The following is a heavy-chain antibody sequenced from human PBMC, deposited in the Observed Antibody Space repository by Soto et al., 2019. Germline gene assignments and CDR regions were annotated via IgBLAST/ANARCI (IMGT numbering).Heavy chain of an antibody. V-gene: IGHV1-69*01. J-gene: IGHJ5*02. D-gene: IGHD1-20*01. CDR3: ARDPSITGKANWFDP. Sequence: QVQLVQSGAEVKKPGSSVKVSCKASGGTFSSYAISWVRQAPGQGLEWMGGIIPIFGTANYAQKFQGRVTITADESTSTAYMERSSLRSEDTAVYYCARDPSITGKANWFDPWGQGTLVTVSS. CDR2: IIPIFGTA. CDR1: GGTFSSYA.